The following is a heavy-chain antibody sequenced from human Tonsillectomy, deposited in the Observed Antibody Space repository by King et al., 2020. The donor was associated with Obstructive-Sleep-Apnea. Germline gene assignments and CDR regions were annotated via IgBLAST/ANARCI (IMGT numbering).Heavy chain of an antibody. CDR2: INWSGAST. Sequence: QLVESGGGVVRPGGSLRLSCAASGLTFDDYAMNWVRQAPGKGLEWVAGINWSGASTGYADSVKGRFTISRASAKTSLYLQMNRLRAADTALYHCARSTYSYGSYYYGMDVWGQGTTVPVSS. CDR1: GLTFDDYA. V-gene: IGHV3-20*01. D-gene: IGHD5-18*01. CDR3: ARSTYSYGSYYYGMDV. J-gene: IGHJ6*02.